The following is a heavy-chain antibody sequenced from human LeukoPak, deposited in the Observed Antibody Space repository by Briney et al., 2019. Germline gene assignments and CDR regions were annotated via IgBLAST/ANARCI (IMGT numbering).Heavy chain of an antibody. CDR2: ISSSSSYI. V-gene: IGHV3-21*01. CDR1: GFTFSSYS. D-gene: IGHD6-19*01. J-gene: IGHJ4*02. Sequence: GGSLRLSCAASGFTFSSYSMNWVRQAPGKGLEWVSSISSSSSYIYYADSVKGRFTISRDNAKNSLYLQMNSLRAEDTAVYYCARVSITVAGPFDYWGQGTLVTVSS. CDR3: ARVSITVAGPFDY.